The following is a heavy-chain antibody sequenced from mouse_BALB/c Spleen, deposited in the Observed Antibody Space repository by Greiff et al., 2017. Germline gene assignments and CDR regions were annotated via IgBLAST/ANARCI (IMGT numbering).Heavy chain of an antibody. D-gene: IGHD2-2*01. CDR1: GFAFSSYD. J-gene: IGHJ3*01. Sequence: EVKLVESGGGLVKPGGSLKLSCAASGFAFSSYDMSWVRQTPEKRLEWVAYISSGGGSTYYPDTVKGRFTISRDNAKNTLYLQMSSLKSEDTAMYYCARRIYYGYGFAYWGQGTLVTVSA. V-gene: IGHV5-12-1*01. CDR2: ISSGGGST. CDR3: ARRIYYGYGFAY.